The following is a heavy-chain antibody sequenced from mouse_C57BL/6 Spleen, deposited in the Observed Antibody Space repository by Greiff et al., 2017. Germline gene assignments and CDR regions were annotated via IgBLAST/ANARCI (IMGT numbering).Heavy chain of an antibody. CDR2: IWSGGST. Sequence: VQLQQSGPGLVQPSQSLSITCTVSGFSFTGYGVHWVRPSPGKGLEWLGVIWSGGSTDSNAAFISRLGISKDNSKSQVFFKKNSLQADDTAIYYSSKNERGPCAYWGQGTLVTVSA. CDR3: SKNERGPCAY. J-gene: IGHJ3*01. V-gene: IGHV2-2*01. CDR1: GFSFTGYG.